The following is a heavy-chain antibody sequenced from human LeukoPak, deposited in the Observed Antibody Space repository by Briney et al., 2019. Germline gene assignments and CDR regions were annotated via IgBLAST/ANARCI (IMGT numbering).Heavy chain of an antibody. CDR2: IRPYNGNT. Sequence: ASVKVSCRASGYTFTSYGISWVRQAPGQGLEWTGWIRPYNGNTNYAQRLQGRVTLTTDTSTTTAYMELRSLRSDDTAFYYCARVNYYYDMYYFDYWGQGTLVTVSS. CDR1: GYTFTSYG. D-gene: IGHD3-22*01. V-gene: IGHV1-18*01. J-gene: IGHJ4*02. CDR3: ARVNYYYDMYYFDY.